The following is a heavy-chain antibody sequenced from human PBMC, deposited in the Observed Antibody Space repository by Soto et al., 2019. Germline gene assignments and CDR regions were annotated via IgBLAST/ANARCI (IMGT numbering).Heavy chain of an antibody. J-gene: IGHJ4*02. D-gene: IGHD1-26*01. CDR2: IYYSGST. V-gene: IGHV4-59*01. CDR3: ARDSRGQAGAYYFDY. Sequence: PSETLSLTCTVSGGSISSYYWSWIRQPPGKGLEWIGYIYYSGSTNYNPSLKSRVTISVDTSKNQFSLKLSSVTAADMAVYYCARDSRGQAGAYYFDYWGQGTLVTVSS. CDR1: GGSISSYY.